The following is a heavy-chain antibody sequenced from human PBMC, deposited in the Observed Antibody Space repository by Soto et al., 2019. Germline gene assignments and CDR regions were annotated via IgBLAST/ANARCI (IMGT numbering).Heavy chain of an antibody. CDR3: AKDMSGYPPYYFDY. CDR2: INWNSGDI. CDR1: GFTFDNYA. D-gene: IGHD3-3*01. Sequence: EVQLVESGGGLVQPGRSLRLSCAASGFTFDNYAMHWVRQAPGKGLEWVSGINWNSGDIGYADSVRGRFTISRDNAENSLYLQMYSLRAEDTALYYCAKDMSGYPPYYFDYWGQGTLVTVSS. J-gene: IGHJ4*02. V-gene: IGHV3-9*01.